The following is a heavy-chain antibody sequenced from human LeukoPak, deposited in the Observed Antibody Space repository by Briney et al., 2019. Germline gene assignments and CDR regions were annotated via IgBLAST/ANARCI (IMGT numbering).Heavy chain of an antibody. CDR2: ISGTSGTI. CDR3: ARVRLDN. Sequence: GGPLRLSCAASGFTFSSYSMNWVRQAPGKGLEWVSYISGTSGTIYYADSVKGRFTISRDNAKNSLYLQMNSLRDEDTAVYYCARVRLDNWGQGTLVTVSS. V-gene: IGHV3-48*02. J-gene: IGHJ4*02. CDR1: GFTFSSYS.